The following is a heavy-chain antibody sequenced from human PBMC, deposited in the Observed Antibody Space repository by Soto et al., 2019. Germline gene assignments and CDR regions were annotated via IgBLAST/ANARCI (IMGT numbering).Heavy chain of an antibody. CDR2: IYHSGST. D-gene: IGHD2-15*01. V-gene: IGHV4-30-2*01. CDR1: GGSISSGGYS. J-gene: IGHJ4*02. CDR3: AVIGTLGYCSGGSCPLDY. Sequence: QLQLQESGLGLVKPSQTLSLTCAVSGGSISSGGYSWSWIRQPPGKGLEWIGYIYHSGSTYYNPSLKSRVTISVDRSKNQFSLKLSSVTAADTAVYYCAVIGTLGYCSGGSCPLDYWGQGTLVTVSS.